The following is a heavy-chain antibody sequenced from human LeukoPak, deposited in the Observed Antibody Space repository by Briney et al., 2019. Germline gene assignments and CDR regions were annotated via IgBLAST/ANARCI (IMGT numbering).Heavy chain of an antibody. CDR3: ATDFYDST. CDR1: GFTFSNAW. V-gene: IGHV3-15*07. D-gene: IGHD3-22*01. CDR2: IRSNSDGGTI. J-gene: IGHJ5*02. Sequence: GGSLRLSCATSGFTFSNAWMNWVRQAPGKGLEWVGRIRSNSDGGTIDYAAPVKGRFTLSRDDSKTTLYLQMNSLQTEDAAVYYCATDFYDSTWGQGTLVTVSS.